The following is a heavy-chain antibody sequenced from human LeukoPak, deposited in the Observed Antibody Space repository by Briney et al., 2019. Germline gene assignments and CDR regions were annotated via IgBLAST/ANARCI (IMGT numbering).Heavy chain of an antibody. CDR1: GYTLTELS. V-gene: IGHV1-24*01. Sequence: ASVTVSCKVSGYTLTELSMHWVRQAPGRGREWMGGFDPEDGETIYAQKFQGRVTMTEDTSTDTAYMELSSLRSEDTAGYYCATDSEYQLLLDYWGQGTLVTVSS. CDR3: ATDSEYQLLLDY. D-gene: IGHD2-2*01. J-gene: IGHJ4*02. CDR2: FDPEDGET.